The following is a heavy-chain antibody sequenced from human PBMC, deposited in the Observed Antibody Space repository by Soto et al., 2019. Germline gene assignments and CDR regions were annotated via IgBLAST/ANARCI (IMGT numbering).Heavy chain of an antibody. J-gene: IGHJ6*02. CDR1: GYSFANYW. V-gene: IGHV5-51*01. CDR2: IYPGDSDT. CDR3: ARTAAAGKYYYGVDV. Sequence: GESLKISCQGFGYSFANYWIGWVRQMPGKGLEWMGIIYPGDSDTRYSPSFQGQVTISADKSFSTAYLQWSSLKASDTAMYYCARTAAAGKYYYGVDVWGQGTTVTVSS. D-gene: IGHD6-13*01.